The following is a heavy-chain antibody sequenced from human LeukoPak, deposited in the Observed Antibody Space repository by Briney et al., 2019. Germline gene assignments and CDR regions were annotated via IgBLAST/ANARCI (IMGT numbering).Heavy chain of an antibody. CDR2: IYSGGST. CDR1: GFTVSSNY. D-gene: IGHD6-13*01. Sequence: GSLRLSCAASGFTVSSNYMSWVRQAPGKGLEWVSVIYSGGSTYYADSVKGRFTISRDNAKNSLYLQMNSLRAEDTAVYYCAREYSSSRRGAFDIWGQGTMVTVSS. V-gene: IGHV3-66*01. CDR3: AREYSSSRRGAFDI. J-gene: IGHJ3*02.